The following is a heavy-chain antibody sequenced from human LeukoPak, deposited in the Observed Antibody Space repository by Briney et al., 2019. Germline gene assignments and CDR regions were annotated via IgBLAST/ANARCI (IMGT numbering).Heavy chain of an antibody. J-gene: IGHJ4*02. CDR1: GYTFTNFW. CDR2: IYPDDSDT. D-gene: IGHD5-12*01. CDR3: ARVTPIKIFDF. V-gene: IGHV5-51*01. Sequence: GESLKISCKGSGYTFTNFWIGSVRQLPGRGLEWMGIIYPDDSDTRYSPSFKGRVTISADKSITTAYLHWTRLNASDNAVYYCARVTPIKIFDFWGPGTLVTVPS.